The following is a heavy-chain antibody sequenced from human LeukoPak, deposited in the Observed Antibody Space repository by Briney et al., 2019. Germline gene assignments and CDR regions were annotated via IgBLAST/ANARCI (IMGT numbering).Heavy chain of an antibody. CDR2: IYYSGST. J-gene: IGHJ5*02. V-gene: IGHV4-31*03. Sequence: SQTLSLTCTVSGGSISSGGYYWSWIRQHPGKGLEWIGYIYYSGSTYYNPSLKSRVTISVDTSKNQFSLKLSSVTAADTAVYYCAREVGYYYDSSGSRNWFDPWGQGTQVTVSS. CDR3: AREVGYYYDSSGSRNWFDP. D-gene: IGHD3-22*01. CDR1: GGSISSGGYY.